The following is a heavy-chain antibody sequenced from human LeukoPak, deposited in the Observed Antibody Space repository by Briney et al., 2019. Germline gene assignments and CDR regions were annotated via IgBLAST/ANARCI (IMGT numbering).Heavy chain of an antibody. J-gene: IGHJ4*02. D-gene: IGHD6-6*01. Sequence: SETLSLTCAVSGGSISSSNWWSWVRQPPGKGLEWIGEIYHSGSTNYNPSLKSRVTISVDKSKNQFSLKLSSVTAADTAVYYCASAGGDSRSPLPFYYWGQGTLVTVSS. CDR2: IYHSGST. CDR3: ASAGGDSRSPLPFYY. V-gene: IGHV4-4*02. CDR1: GGSISSSNW.